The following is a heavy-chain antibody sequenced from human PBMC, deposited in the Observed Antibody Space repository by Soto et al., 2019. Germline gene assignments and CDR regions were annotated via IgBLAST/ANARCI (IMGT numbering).Heavy chain of an antibody. CDR1: GFSITSYA. CDR2: ISGNGANI. CDR3: AKKMSGSYTYFDY. V-gene: IGHV3-23*01. J-gene: IGHJ4*02. D-gene: IGHD1-26*01. Sequence: EVQLLESGGGLIQPGGSLRLSCAASGFSITSYAMSWVRQAPGKGLELVSTISGNGANIFYGDSVKGRFTISRDTSENTVYLQMNSLRAEEDTAVYYCAKKMSGSYTYFDYWGQGTLVTVSS.